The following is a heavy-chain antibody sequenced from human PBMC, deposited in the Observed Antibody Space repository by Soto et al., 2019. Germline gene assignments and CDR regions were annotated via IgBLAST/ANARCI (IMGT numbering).Heavy chain of an antibody. J-gene: IGHJ4*02. D-gene: IGHD2-2*01. CDR3: ARVSVSSYQFAY. CDR2: INPDGSST. V-gene: IGHV3-74*01. Sequence: EVQLVESGGGLVQPGGSLRLSCAASGFTFSSYWMHWVRQAPGKGLVWVSRINPDGSSTSYADSVKGRFTISRDNAKNTLYLQMNSLRAEDTAVYHCARVSVSSYQFAYWGQGTLVTVSS. CDR1: GFTFSSYW.